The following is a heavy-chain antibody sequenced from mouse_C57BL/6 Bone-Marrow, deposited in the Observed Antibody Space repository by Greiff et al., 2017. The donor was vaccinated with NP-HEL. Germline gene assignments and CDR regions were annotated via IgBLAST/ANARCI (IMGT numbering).Heavy chain of an antibody. CDR2: IYPRSGNT. CDR3: ARQIPVDY. CDR1: GYTFTSYG. Sequence: QVQLQQSGAELARPGASVKLSCKASGYTFTSYGISWVKQRTGQGLEWIGAIYPRSGNTYYNEKFKGKATLTADKSSSTAYMELRSLTSEDSAVYFCARQIPVDYWGQGTTLTVSS. J-gene: IGHJ2*01. V-gene: IGHV1-81*01.